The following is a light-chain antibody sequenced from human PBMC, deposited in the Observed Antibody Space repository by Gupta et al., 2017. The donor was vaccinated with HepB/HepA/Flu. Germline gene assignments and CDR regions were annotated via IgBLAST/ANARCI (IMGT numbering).Light chain of an antibody. CDR2: GAS. CDR3: QQYANTPQT. J-gene: IGKJ1*01. V-gene: IGKV3-20*01. CDR1: QIVSDNY. Sequence: EIVLTQSPGTLSLSPGERGTLSCRASQIVSDNYLAWDQQKPGQAPSLLIYGASRRATGIPDRFSGSGSGTDFTLTISILDPEDFGMYYCQQYANTPQTFGQGTKVEI.